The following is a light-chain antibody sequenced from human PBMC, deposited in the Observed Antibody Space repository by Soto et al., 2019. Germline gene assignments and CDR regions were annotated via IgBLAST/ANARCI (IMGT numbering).Light chain of an antibody. CDR1: QSVSRN. J-gene: IGKJ5*01. Sequence: EIVMPQSPATLSVSPGERATVSCRASQSVSRNLAWYQQKPGQAPRLLIYDASTRATGTPARFSGSGSGTKFTLSISSLQSEDFAVYYCQQYNNWPITFGQGTRLEIK. CDR3: QQYNNWPIT. V-gene: IGKV3D-15*01. CDR2: DAS.